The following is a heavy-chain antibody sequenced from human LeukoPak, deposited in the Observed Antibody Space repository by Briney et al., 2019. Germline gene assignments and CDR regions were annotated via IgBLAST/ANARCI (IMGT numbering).Heavy chain of an antibody. J-gene: IGHJ4*02. Sequence: AGGSLRLSCGGTGFTFRNYWMHWVRQGPGKGLVWVSVINSDGTITNYADSVKGRFTISRDNAKNTLYLQMNSLRVEDTAVYYCAREGGSGSSLKYWGQGTLVTVSS. CDR3: AREGGSGSSLKY. D-gene: IGHD1-26*01. CDR2: INSDGTIT. CDR1: GFTFRNYW. V-gene: IGHV3-74*01.